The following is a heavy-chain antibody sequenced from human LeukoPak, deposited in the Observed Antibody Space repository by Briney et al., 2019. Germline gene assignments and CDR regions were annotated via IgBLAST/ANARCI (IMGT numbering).Heavy chain of an antibody. J-gene: IGHJ4*02. CDR3: ARVNPRYYGSGSYYNTAPDY. Sequence: SVKVSCKASGGTFSSYAISWVRQAPGQGLEWMGGIIPIFGTANYAQKFQGRVTITADKSTSTAYMELSSLRSEDTAVYYCARVNPRYYGSGSYYNTAPDYWGQGTLVTVSS. CDR2: IIPIFGTA. CDR1: GGTFSSYA. V-gene: IGHV1-69*06. D-gene: IGHD3-10*01.